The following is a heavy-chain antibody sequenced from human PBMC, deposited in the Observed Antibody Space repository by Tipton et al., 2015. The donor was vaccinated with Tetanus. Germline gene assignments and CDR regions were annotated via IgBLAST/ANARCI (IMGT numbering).Heavy chain of an antibody. CDR2: VYSGGNT. D-gene: IGHD5-12*01. V-gene: IGHV3-53*01. CDR1: GFAVSDKY. Sequence: QLVQSGGGLIRPGGSLTLSGAASGFAVSDKYINWVRQAPGKGLEWVSVVYSGGNTYYADSVKGRFTISRDLSKNTLSLHLTSLRVEDTAIYYCARESNRGGYVDYWGQGALVTVSS. J-gene: IGHJ4*02. CDR3: ARESNRGGYVDY.